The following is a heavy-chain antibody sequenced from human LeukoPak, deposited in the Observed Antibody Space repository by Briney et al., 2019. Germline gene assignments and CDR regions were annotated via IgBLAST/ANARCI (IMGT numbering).Heavy chain of an antibody. CDR3: ARVSWGSGPDV. CDR1: GFTFSSYA. Sequence: GGSLRLSCAASGFTFSSYAMYWVRQAPGKGLEWVAVISYDGSNKYYADSVKGRFTTSRDNSKNTLYLQMNSLRAEDTAVYYCARVSWGSGPDVWGKGTTVTVSS. CDR2: ISYDGSNK. D-gene: IGHD3-10*01. J-gene: IGHJ6*04. V-gene: IGHV3-30*01.